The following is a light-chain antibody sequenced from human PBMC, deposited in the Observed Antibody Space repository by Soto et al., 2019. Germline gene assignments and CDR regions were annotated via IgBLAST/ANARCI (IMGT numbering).Light chain of an antibody. CDR2: KAS. CDR3: QQYNSYPWT. Sequence: DIQMTQSPSTLSASVGDRVTITCRASQSISSWLAWYQQKPGKAPKLLIYKASSLESGVPSRFSGSGSGTEFTLTISSLQPDDFAPYYCQQYNSYPWTVGQGTKVEIK. CDR1: QSISSW. V-gene: IGKV1-5*03. J-gene: IGKJ1*01.